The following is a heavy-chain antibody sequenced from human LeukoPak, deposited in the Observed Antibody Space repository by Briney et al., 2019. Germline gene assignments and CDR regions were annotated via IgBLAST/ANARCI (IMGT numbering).Heavy chain of an antibody. D-gene: IGHD6-19*01. CDR3: ARLESGWYYFDY. V-gene: IGHV5-10-1*01. CDR1: GYSFTSYW. J-gene: IGHJ4*02. Sequence: GESLKISCNGSGYSFTSYWISWVRQMPGKGLEWMGRIDPSDSYTNYSPSFQGHVTISADKSISTAYLQWSSLKASDTAMYYCARLESGWYYFDYWGQGTLVTVSS. CDR2: IDPSDSYT.